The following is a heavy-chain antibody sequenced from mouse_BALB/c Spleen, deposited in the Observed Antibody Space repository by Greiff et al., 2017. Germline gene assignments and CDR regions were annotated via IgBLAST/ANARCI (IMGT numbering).Heavy chain of an antibody. CDR3: ARFLWTRAMDY. D-gene: IGHD1-1*02. Sequence: VQLKQSGAELVKPGASVKLSCTASGFNIKDTYMHWVKQRPEQGLEWIGRIDPANGNTKYDPKFQGKATITADTSSNTAYLQLSSLTSEDTAVYYCARFLWTRAMDYWGQGTSVTVSS. J-gene: IGHJ4*01. V-gene: IGHV14-3*02. CDR2: IDPANGNT. CDR1: GFNIKDTY.